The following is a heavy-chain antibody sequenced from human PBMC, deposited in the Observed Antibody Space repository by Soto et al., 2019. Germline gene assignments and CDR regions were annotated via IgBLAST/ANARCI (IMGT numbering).Heavy chain of an antibody. CDR1: GGTFSSYA. CDR3: ARDKGGGSDWNYHYYGMDV. J-gene: IGHJ6*02. Sequence: QLQLVQSGAEVKKPGSSVKVSCKASGGTFSSYAISWVRQAPGQGLEWMGGIIPMIGTAKYAQKFQGRVTITADASTSTAYRELSSLRSEDTAVYYCARDKGGGSDWNYHYYGMDVWGQGTTVTVSS. D-gene: IGHD6-19*01. CDR2: IIPMIGTA. V-gene: IGHV1-69*01.